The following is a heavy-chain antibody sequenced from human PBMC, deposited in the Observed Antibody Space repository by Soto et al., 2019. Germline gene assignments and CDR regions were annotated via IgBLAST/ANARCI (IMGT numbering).Heavy chain of an antibody. CDR3: VRQGIGVLHGLVDV. CDR2: FRSGGGT. CDR1: GDSISTYN. Sequence: QVQLQESGPGLVKPSETLSLTCTVSGDSISTYNLAWIRQPPGKGLEWIGYFRSGGGTSYNPSLKSRVAISADTSMKPFSLRLRSVTAADTAVYYCVRQGIGVLHGLVDVWGQGTTVTVSS. J-gene: IGHJ6*02. V-gene: IGHV4-59*08. D-gene: IGHD3-10*01.